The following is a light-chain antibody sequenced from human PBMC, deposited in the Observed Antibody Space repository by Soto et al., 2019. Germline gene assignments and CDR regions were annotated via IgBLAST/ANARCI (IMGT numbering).Light chain of an antibody. Sequence: DIQMTQSPSSLSASVGDRVTITCQASQYITNYISWYQQKPGKAPKLLIYDASNLEAGVPSRFSGSGSGTDFTFTISSLQPDDFATYYCQHSNNFFALTFGGGTKVEIK. CDR3: QHSNNFFALT. CDR2: DAS. CDR1: QYITNY. V-gene: IGKV1-33*01. J-gene: IGKJ4*01.